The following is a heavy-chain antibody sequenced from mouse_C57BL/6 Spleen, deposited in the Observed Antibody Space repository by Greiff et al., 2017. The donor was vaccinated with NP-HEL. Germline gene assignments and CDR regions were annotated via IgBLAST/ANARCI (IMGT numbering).Heavy chain of an antibody. D-gene: IGHD4-1*02. J-gene: IGHJ4*01. V-gene: IGHV1-55*01. CDR3: ARQLHYYAMDY. Sequence: QVQLQQPGAELVKPGASVKMSCKASGYTFTSYWITWVKQRPGQGLEWIGDIYPGSGSTNYNEKFKSKATLTVDTSSSTAYMQLSGLTSEDSAVYYCARQLHYYAMDYWGQGTSVTVSS. CDR2: IYPGSGST. CDR1: GYTFTSYW.